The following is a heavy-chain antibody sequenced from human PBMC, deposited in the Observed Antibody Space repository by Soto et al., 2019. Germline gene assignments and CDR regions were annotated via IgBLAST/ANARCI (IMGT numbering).Heavy chain of an antibody. CDR3: ARGRLDCSSTSCYMGYYGMDG. D-gene: IGHD2-2*02. Sequence: ASVKVSCKASGYTFTSYGISWVRQAPGQGLEWMGWISAYTGNTNYAQKLQGRVTMTTDTSTSTAYMELRSLRSDDTAVYYCARGRLDCSSTSCYMGYYGMDGWGQGTTVTGSS. CDR2: ISAYTGNT. V-gene: IGHV1-18*04. J-gene: IGHJ6*02. CDR1: GYTFTSYG.